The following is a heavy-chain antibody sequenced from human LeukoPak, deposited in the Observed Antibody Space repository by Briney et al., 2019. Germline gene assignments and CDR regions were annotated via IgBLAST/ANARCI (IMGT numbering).Heavy chain of an antibody. V-gene: IGHV3-21*01. CDR1: GFTFSSYS. Sequence: GGSLRLSCAASGFTFSSYSMNWVRQAPGKGLEWVSSISSSSSYIYYADSVKGRFTISRDNAKNSLYLQMNSLRAEDTAVCYCASGDYYGSGSYPYYFDYWGQGTLVTVSS. CDR2: ISSSSSYI. J-gene: IGHJ4*02. CDR3: ASGDYYGSGSYPYYFDY. D-gene: IGHD3-10*01.